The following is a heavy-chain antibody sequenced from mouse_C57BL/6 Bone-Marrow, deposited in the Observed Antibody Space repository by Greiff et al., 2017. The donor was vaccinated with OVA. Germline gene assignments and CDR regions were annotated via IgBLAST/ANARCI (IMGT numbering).Heavy chain of an antibody. CDR2: ISSGGSYT. Sequence: EVKLVESGGDLVKPGGSLKLSCAASGFTFSSYGMSWVRQTPDKRLEWVATISSGGSYTYYPDSVKGRFTISRDNAKNTLYLQMSSLKSEDTAMYYCARERITTVVASNWYFDVWGTGTTVTVSS. CDR1: GFTFSSYG. V-gene: IGHV5-6*01. D-gene: IGHD1-1*01. J-gene: IGHJ1*03. CDR3: ARERITTVVASNWYFDV.